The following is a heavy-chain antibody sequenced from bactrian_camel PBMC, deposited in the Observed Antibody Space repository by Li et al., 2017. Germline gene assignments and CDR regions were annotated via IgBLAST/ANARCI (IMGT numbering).Heavy chain of an antibody. CDR2: ISARATET. D-gene: IGHD6*01. Sequence: VQLVESGGGLVQPGGSLRLSCAASGFTFGKSSMSWVRQTPGKAYEWIAGISARATETRYADSVKGRFTISRDNAKNMLYLQLNNLKVEDTAMYYCAEGRTEVPHDCCASKGTQVTVS. J-gene: IGHJ4*01. V-gene: IGHV3S1*01. CDR1: GFTFGKSS.